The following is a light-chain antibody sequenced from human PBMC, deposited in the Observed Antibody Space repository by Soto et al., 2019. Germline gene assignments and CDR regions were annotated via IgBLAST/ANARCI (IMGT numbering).Light chain of an antibody. J-gene: IGKJ4*01. Sequence: EIVLTQSAATLSLSPGERATLSCRASQSVRSYLVWYQQRPGQAPRLLIYDASNRVAGIPARFSGSGSGTDFTLTIRSLEPEDFAVYYCQQRGNWPLTFGGGTKVEFK. CDR1: QSVRSY. CDR2: DAS. CDR3: QQRGNWPLT. V-gene: IGKV3-11*01.